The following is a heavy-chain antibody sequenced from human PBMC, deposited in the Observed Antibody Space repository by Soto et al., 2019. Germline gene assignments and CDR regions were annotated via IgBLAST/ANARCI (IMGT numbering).Heavy chain of an antibody. CDR3: ARVSRSGSYYTDYYYYGMDV. J-gene: IGHJ6*02. V-gene: IGHV4-28*03. CDR1: GYSISSSNW. CDR2: IYYSGTT. D-gene: IGHD3-10*01. Sequence: SETLSLTCAVSGYSISSSNWWGWIRQPPGKGLEWIGYIYYSGTTYYNPSLKSRVTMSVDTSKNQFSLKLTSVTAVDTAVYYCARVSRSGSYYTDYYYYGMDVWGQGTTVS.